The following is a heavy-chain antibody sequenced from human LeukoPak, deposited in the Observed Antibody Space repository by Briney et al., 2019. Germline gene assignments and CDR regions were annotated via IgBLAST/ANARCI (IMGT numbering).Heavy chain of an antibody. D-gene: IGHD3-22*01. V-gene: IGHV3-15*01. CDR3: TTAIDCYDSSGYYYYFDY. CDR2: IKSKTDGGTT. Sequence: GGSLRLSCAASGFTFSNAWMSWVRQAPGKGLDWVGRIKSKTDGGTTDYAAPVKGRFTISRDDSKNTLYLQMNSLKTEDTAVYYCTTAIDCYDSSGYYYYFDYWGQGTLVTVSS. J-gene: IGHJ4*02. CDR1: GFTFSNAW.